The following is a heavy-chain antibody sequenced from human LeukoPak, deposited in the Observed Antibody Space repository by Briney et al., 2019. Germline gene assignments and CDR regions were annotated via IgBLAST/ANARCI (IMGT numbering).Heavy chain of an antibody. CDR2: ISGSGGST. V-gene: IGHV3-23*01. J-gene: IGHJ4*02. D-gene: IGHD5-12*01. CDR3: AKDSAGDGGYDFLDY. Sequence: GGSLRLSCAASGFTFSSYAMSWVRQAPGKGLEWVSAISGSGGSTYYADFVKRRFTISRDNSKNTLYLQMNSLRAEDTAVYYCAKDSAGDGGYDFLDYWGQGTLVSVST. CDR1: GFTFSSYA.